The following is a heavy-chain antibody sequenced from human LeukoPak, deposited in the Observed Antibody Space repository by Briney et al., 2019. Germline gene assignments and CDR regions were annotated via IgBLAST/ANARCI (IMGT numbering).Heavy chain of an antibody. CDR3: ARGGYYGSGNDFRFDP. D-gene: IGHD3-10*01. CDR2: IYSGGST. V-gene: IGHV3-53*01. Sequence: GGSLRLSCAASGFTVRSNYMIWVRQAPGKGLEWVSVIYSGGSTYYTDSVKGRFTISRDNSKNTLYLQMNSLRADDTAIYYCARGGYYGSGNDFRFDPWGQGTLVTVSS. J-gene: IGHJ5*02. CDR1: GFTVRSNY.